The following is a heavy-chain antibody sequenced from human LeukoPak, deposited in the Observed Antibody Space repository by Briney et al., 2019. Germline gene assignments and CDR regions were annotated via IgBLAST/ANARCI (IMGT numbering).Heavy chain of an antibody. V-gene: IGHV3-23*01. D-gene: IGHD1-26*01. CDR1: GFIFSSYA. CDR2: MTGCGVNT. CDR3: AKTVGVNFFDY. Sequence: PGGSLRLFCSASGFIFSSYAMSWVRQAPWKGLECDQSMTGCGVNTFCAISAMGRFTISRDKSKNTLYLKVNGVRADDTAAYHCAKTVGVNFFDYWGQGTLVSVSS. J-gene: IGHJ4*02.